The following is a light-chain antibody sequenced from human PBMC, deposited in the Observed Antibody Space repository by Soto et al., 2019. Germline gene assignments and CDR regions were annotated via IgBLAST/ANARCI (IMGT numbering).Light chain of an antibody. V-gene: IGKV4-1*01. Sequence: DIVMTQSPDSLAVSLGERATINCKSSQGVLYSSNNKNFLAWYQQKPGRPPKVVIYWASTRESGVPDRFSGSGSGTDFTLTISSLQAEDVAVYYCQQYFSTPYTFGQGTKLEIK. J-gene: IGKJ2*01. CDR1: QGVLYSSNNKNF. CDR2: WAS. CDR3: QQYFSTPYT.